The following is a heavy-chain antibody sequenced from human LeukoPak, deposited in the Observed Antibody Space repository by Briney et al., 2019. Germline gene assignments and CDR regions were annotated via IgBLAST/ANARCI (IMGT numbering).Heavy chain of an antibody. V-gene: IGHV3-23*01. D-gene: IGHD3-22*01. J-gene: IGHJ4*02. CDR1: GVRFSSYA. CDR2: ISGSGVST. CDR3: AKDLSPDYYDSSGQGYFDY. Sequence: GGSLRLACAASGVRFSSYAMSWVRQAPGKGLEWVSAISGSGVSTYYADSVKGRFTVSRDNSKNTLYLQMNSLRAEDTAVHYCAKDLSPDYYDSSGQGYFDYWGQGTLVTVSS.